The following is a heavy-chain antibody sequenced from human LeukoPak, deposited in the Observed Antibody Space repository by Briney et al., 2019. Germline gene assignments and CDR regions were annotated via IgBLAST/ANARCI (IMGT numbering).Heavy chain of an antibody. CDR1: GFTFSSYA. D-gene: IGHD3-22*01. CDR2: ISGRGANT. CDR3: VKSGRVFDTSGYYWFPN. V-gene: IGHV3-23*01. J-gene: IGHJ4*02. Sequence: HPGGSLRLSCATSGFTFSSYAMSWVRQAPGKGLEWVSSISGRGANTHYADSVKGRFTISGDYSKNTLNLQMNSLRAEDTAVYYCVKSGRVFDTSGYYWFPNWGQGILVTVSS.